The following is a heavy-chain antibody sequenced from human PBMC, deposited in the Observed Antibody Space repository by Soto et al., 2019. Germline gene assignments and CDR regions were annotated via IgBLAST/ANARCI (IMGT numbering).Heavy chain of an antibody. CDR2: IIPSPART. Sequence: QVQLVQSGAELRKPGSAVKLSCKASGGTFSNSPISWVRQIPGQGPEWMGRIIPSPARTIYSRKFRGRVTLTADKSTQTRYMTLSSLPTEDSGVYYCARAQVGASSFDYWGQGTRVTVSS. CDR3: ARAQVGASSFDY. D-gene: IGHD1-26*01. CDR1: GGTFSNSP. J-gene: IGHJ4*02. V-gene: IGHV1-69*08.